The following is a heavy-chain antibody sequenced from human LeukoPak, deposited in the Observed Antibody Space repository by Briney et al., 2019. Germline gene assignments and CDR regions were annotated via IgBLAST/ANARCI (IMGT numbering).Heavy chain of an antibody. CDR2: MYYTGST. CDR3: ARVSVIYGMDV. J-gene: IGHJ6*02. Sequence: SETLSLTCSISGGSISSDYWAWIRQPPGKGLEWIGYMYYTGSTNYNPSLKSRVTISLATSKNQFSLKLSPVTAADTAVYYCARVSVIYGMDVWGRGTTVTVSS. D-gene: IGHD3-10*01. CDR1: GGSISSDY. V-gene: IGHV4-59*01.